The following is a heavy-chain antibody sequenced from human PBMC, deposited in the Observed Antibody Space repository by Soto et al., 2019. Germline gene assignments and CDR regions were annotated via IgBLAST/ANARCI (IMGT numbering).Heavy chain of an antibody. CDR2: IDWDDDK. J-gene: IGHJ5*02. CDR3: ARSMIYDFWSGLKETFDP. Sequence: VSGPTLVNPTQTLRLTCTFSGFSLSTSGMCVSWIRQPPGKALEWLARIDWDDDKYYSTSLKTRLTISKDTSKNQVVLTMTNMDPVDTATYYCARSMIYDFWSGLKETFDPWGQGTLVTVSS. V-gene: IGHV2-70*11. CDR1: GFSLSTSGMC. D-gene: IGHD3-3*01.